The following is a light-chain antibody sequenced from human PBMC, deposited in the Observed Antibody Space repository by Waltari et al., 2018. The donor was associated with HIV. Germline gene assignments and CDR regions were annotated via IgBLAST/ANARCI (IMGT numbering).Light chain of an antibody. CDR3: ISYAGGNSLV. Sequence: QSALTQPPSASGAPGQSVTISCTGSNSDIGAYKYVSWYQQPPGRAPKLLLYEVAKRPSGVPDRFSGSKSGITASLTLSGLQVEDEAEYYCISYAGGNSLVFGGGTNLTVL. CDR2: EVA. CDR1: NSDIGAYKY. J-gene: IGLJ3*02. V-gene: IGLV2-8*01.